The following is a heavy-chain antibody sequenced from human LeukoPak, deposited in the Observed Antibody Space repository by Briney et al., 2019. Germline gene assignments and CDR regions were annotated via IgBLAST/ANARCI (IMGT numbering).Heavy chain of an antibody. D-gene: IGHD3-10*01. CDR2: ISGSGHNT. CDR3: ADPGGSGAQFDL. V-gene: IGHV3-23*01. J-gene: IGHJ2*01. CDR1: GLTFSSFA. Sequence: PGGSLRLSCAASGLTFSSFAMSWVRQAPGKGLEWVSTISGSGHNTHYADSVKGRFTISRDNSENTVYLQTNSLRAEDTAVYYCADPGGSGAQFDLWGRGTLLTVSS.